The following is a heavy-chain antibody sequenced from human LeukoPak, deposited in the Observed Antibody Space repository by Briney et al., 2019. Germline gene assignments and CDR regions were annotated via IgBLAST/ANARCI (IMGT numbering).Heavy chain of an antibody. V-gene: IGHV4-59*01. CDR3: AKDGGSGYYYFDY. D-gene: IGHD3-22*01. Sequence: SETLSLTCTVCCGSISSYYWSWIRQPPGKGLEWIGYIYYSGSTNYNPSLKSRVTISVDTSKNQFSLKLSSVTAADTAVYYCAKDGGSGYYYFDYWGQGTLVTVSS. CDR1: CGSISSYY. CDR2: IYYSGST. J-gene: IGHJ4*02.